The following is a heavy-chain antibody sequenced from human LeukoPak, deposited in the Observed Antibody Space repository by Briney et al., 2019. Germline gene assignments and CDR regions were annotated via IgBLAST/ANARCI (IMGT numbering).Heavy chain of an antibody. CDR2: ISHSSSGT. CDR1: GFTFSNYA. Sequence: GGSLRLSCAGSGFTFSNYALSWVRQAPGKGLEWVSAISHSSSGTYYVDSVKGRFTISRDNSKNTLYLQMNSLRAEDTAVYYCAKMGLKQWPYNYFDYWGQGTLVTVSS. V-gene: IGHV3-23*01. J-gene: IGHJ4*02. CDR3: AKMGLKQWPYNYFDY. D-gene: IGHD6-19*01.